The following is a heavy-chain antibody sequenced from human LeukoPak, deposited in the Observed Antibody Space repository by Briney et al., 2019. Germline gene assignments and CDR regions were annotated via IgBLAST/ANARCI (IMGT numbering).Heavy chain of an antibody. V-gene: IGHV4-4*07. D-gene: IGHD3-10*01. CDR1: GGSISSYY. J-gene: IGHJ2*01. CDR2: IYTSGST. CDR3: ARKPYGSGKGNWYFDL. Sequence: ETLSLTCIGSGGSISSYYWSWIRQPAGKGLEWIGRIYTSGSTNYNPSLKSRVTMSVDTSKNQFSLKLSSVTAADTAVYYCARKPYGSGKGNWYFDLWGRGTLVTVSS.